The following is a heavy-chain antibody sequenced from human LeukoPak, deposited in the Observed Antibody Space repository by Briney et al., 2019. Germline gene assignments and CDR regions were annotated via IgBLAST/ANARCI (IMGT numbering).Heavy chain of an antibody. CDR1: GYTFTGYY. Sequence: GASVKVSCKASGYTFTGYYMHWVRQAPGQGLEWMGWINPNSGGTNYAQKFQGRVTMTRDTSISTAYMELSRLRSDDTAVYYCARDNLLAAAGPRWFDPWGQGTLVTVSS. CDR3: ARDNLLAAAGPRWFDP. D-gene: IGHD6-13*01. V-gene: IGHV1-2*02. J-gene: IGHJ5*02. CDR2: INPNSGGT.